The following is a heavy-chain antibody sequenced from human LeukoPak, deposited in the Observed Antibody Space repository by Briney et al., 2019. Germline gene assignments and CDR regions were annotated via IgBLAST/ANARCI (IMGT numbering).Heavy chain of an antibody. J-gene: IGHJ4*02. CDR2: ISSSSSTI. D-gene: IGHD3-10*01. CDR1: GFTFSSYS. V-gene: IGHV3-48*02. Sequence: GGSLRLSCAASGFTFSSYSMNWVRQAPGKGLEWVSYISSSSSTIYYADSVKGRFTISRDNAKNSLYLQMNSLRDEDTAVYYCVLLWFGEPDYWGQGTLVTVSS. CDR3: VLLWFGEPDY.